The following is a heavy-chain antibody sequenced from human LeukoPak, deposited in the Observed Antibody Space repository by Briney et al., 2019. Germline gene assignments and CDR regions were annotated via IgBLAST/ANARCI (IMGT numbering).Heavy chain of an antibody. D-gene: IGHD6-13*01. V-gene: IGHV3-11*01. CDR3: AKGTHSSSWHWYDP. CDR2: IDSSGDVI. Sequence: GGSLRLSCAASGFIFSDYYMTWIRQAPGKGLEWLSYIDSSGDVIYFADSVKGRFTISRDNAKNSLYLQMNSLRAEDTAVYYCAKGTHSSSWHWYDPWGQGTLVTVSS. CDR1: GFIFSDYY. J-gene: IGHJ5*02.